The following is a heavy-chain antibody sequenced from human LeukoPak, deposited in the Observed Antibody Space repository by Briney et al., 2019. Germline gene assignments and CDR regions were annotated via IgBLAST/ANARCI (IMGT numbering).Heavy chain of an antibody. Sequence: ASVKVSCKASGYTFTGYYMHWVRQAPGQGLEWMGWINPNSGGTNYAQKFQGRVTMTRDTSISTAYMELSRLRSDDTAVYYCARDPGYYDSSGYRYWGQGTLVTVSS. CDR3: ARDPGYYDSSGYRY. CDR2: INPNSGGT. V-gene: IGHV1-2*02. D-gene: IGHD3-22*01. CDR1: GYTFTGYY. J-gene: IGHJ4*02.